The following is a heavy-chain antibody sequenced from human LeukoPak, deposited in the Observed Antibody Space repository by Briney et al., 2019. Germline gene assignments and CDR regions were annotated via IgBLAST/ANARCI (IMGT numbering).Heavy chain of an antibody. D-gene: IGHD3-10*01. CDR3: ASHYYGSGSPYYYYGVDV. CDR1: GGTFSSYA. CDR2: IIPIFGTA. V-gene: IGHV1-69*13. J-gene: IGHJ6*02. Sequence: SVKVSCKASGGTFSSYAISWVRQAPGQGLEWMGGIIPIFGTANYAQKFQGRVTITADESTSTAYMELSSLRSEDTAVYYCASHYYGSGSPYYYYGVDVWGQGTTVTVSS.